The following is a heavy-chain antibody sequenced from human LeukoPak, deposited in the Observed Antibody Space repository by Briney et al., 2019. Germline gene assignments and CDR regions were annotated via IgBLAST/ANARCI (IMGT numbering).Heavy chain of an antibody. CDR2: IYYSGST. Sequence: SETLSLTCTVSGGSISSYYWSWIRQPPGKGLEWIGYIYYSGSTNYNPSLKSRVTISVDTSKNQFSLKLSSVTAADTAVYYCARDRGYYYYMDVWGKGTTVTVSS. V-gene: IGHV4-59*01. CDR3: ARDRGYYYYMDV. CDR1: GGSISSYY. J-gene: IGHJ6*03.